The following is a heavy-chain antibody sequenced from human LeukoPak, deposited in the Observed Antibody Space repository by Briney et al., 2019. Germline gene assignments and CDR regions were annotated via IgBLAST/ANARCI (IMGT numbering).Heavy chain of an antibody. V-gene: IGHV1-24*01. J-gene: IGHJ4*02. CDR1: GYTLTELS. CDR2: FDPEDGET. Sequence: ASVKVSCKVSGYTLTELSMHWVRQAPGKGLEWMGGFDPEDGETIYAQKFQGRVTITRDTSASTAYMELSSLRSEDTAVYYCARSGSGWPDYWGQGTLVTVSS. D-gene: IGHD6-19*01. CDR3: ARSGSGWPDY.